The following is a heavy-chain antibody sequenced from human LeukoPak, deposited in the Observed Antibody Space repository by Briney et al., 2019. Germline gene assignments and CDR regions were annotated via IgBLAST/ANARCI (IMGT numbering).Heavy chain of an antibody. V-gene: IGHV1-69*05. CDR3: ARDYCTNGVCYNKGYFGL. D-gene: IGHD2-8*01. J-gene: IGHJ2*01. CDR2: IIPIFGTA. Sequence: ASVKVSCKASGGTFSSYAISWVRQAPGQGLEWMGGIIPIFGTANYAQKFQGRVTITTDESTSTAYMELSSLRSEDMAAYYWARDYCTNGVCYNKGYFGLWGRGTLVTVSS. CDR1: GGTFSSYA.